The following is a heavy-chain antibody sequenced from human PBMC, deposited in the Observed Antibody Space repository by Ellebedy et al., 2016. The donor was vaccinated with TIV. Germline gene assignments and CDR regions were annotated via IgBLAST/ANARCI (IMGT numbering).Heavy chain of an antibody. V-gene: IGHV3-7*03. CDR3: TRDRGYDTFDY. CDR1: GFTFSNYW. Sequence: PGGSLRLSCAASGFTFSNYWMAWVRQAPGKGLEWVSNIKEDGGEKWLVDSVKSRFTISRDNAKNSLYLQMNSLRAEDTAVYYCTRDRGYDTFDYWGQGTLVTVSS. D-gene: IGHD5-12*01. CDR2: IKEDGGEK. J-gene: IGHJ4*02.